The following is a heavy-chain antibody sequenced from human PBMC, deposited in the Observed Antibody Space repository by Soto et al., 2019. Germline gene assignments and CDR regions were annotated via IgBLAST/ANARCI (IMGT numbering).Heavy chain of an antibody. J-gene: IGHJ4*02. D-gene: IGHD3-10*01. CDR1: GGTFSSYA. V-gene: IGHV1-69*06. Sequence: QVQLVQSGAEVKKPGSSVKVSCKASGGTFSSYAISWVRQAPGQGLEWMGGIIPIFGTANYAQKFQGRVTITADKSTSKAYMELSSLRSEDTAVYYCARGGYYGSGSYYNSHDYWGQGTLVTVSS. CDR3: ARGGYYGSGSYYNSHDY. CDR2: IIPIFGTA.